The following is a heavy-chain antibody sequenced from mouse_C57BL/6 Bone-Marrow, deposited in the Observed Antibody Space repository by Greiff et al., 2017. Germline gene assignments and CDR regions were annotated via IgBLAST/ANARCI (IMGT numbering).Heavy chain of an antibody. CDR1: GFNIKDDY. V-gene: IGHV14-4*01. D-gene: IGHD6-1*01. CDR2: IYPENGDT. CDR3: TPTTRYAMDY. Sequence: VQLQQSGAELVRPGASVKLSCTASGFNIKDDYMHWVKQRPEQGLEWIGWIYPENGDTEYASKFQGKATITADTSSNTAYLQLSSLTSEDTAVYYCTPTTRYAMDYWGQGTSVTVSS. J-gene: IGHJ4*01.